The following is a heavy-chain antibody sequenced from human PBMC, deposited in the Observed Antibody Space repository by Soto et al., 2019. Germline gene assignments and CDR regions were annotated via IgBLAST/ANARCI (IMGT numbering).Heavy chain of an antibody. D-gene: IGHD1-26*01. CDR2: IITILGIA. J-gene: IGHJ4*02. Sequence: QVQLVQSGAEVKKPGSSVTVSCTASGGTFSSYTISWVRQAPGQGLEWMGRIITILGIANYAQKFQGRVTITADKATSTADMELSSLRSEDTAVEYWAREGSYADSPVFDYWGQGTLVTVSS. V-gene: IGHV1-69*08. CDR3: AREGSYADSPVFDY. CDR1: GGTFSSYT.